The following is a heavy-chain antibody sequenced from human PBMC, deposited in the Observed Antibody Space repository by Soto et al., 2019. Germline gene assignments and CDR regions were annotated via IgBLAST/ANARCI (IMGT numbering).Heavy chain of an antibody. D-gene: IGHD3-22*01. CDR1: GFTFSSYG. CDR2: IWYDGSNK. J-gene: IGHJ5*02. V-gene: IGHV3-33*01. CDR3: ARDYYDSSGGFDP. Sequence: VGSLRLSCAASGFTFSSYGMHWVRQAPGKGLEWVAVIWYDGSNKYYADSVKGRFTISRDNSKNTLYLQMSSLRAEDTAVYYCARDYYDSSGGFDPWGQGTLVTVSS.